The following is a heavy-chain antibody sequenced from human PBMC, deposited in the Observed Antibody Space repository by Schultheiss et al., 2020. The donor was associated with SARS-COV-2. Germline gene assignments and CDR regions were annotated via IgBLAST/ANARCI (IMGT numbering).Heavy chain of an antibody. J-gene: IGHJ6*02. Sequence: SQTLSLTCTVSGGSVSSGSYYWSWIRQPPGKGLEWIGYISYSGTTKYNPSLESRVSISVDTSKNQFSLQLSSVTAADTAVYYCARSRIAARPTPARDYYYYGMDVWGQGTTVTVSS. CDR1: GGSVSSGSYY. CDR2: ISYSGTT. V-gene: IGHV4-61*01. CDR3: ARSRIAARPTPARDYYYYGMDV. D-gene: IGHD6-6*01.